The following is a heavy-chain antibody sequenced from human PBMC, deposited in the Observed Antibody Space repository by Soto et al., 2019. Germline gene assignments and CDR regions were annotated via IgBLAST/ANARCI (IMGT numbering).Heavy chain of an antibody. J-gene: IGHJ4*02. CDR3: SKWPEGTHNYFDY. Sequence: EVQLLESGGGLVQPGGSLRLSCAASGFTFSNYAMSWARQAPGKGLEYVSAISGAGDRTYYADSVKGRFTISRDNSKDTVYLQMNSLRAEDTAIYYCSKWPEGTHNYFDYWGQGTLVTVSS. V-gene: IGHV3-23*01. D-gene: IGHD3-10*01. CDR2: ISGAGDRT. CDR1: GFTFSNYA.